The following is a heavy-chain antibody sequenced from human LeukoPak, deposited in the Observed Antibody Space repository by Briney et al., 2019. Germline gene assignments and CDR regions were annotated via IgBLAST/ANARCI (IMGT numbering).Heavy chain of an antibody. CDR2: IRYDGSNK. J-gene: IGHJ6*03. CDR3: ARDLDYYYYMDV. CDR1: GFTFSSYG. V-gene: IGHV3-30*02. Sequence: PGGSLRLSCAASGFTFSSYGMHWVRQAPGKGLEWVAFIRYDGSNKYYADSVKGRFTISRDNAKNSLYLQMNSLRAEDTAVYYCARDLDYYYYMDVWGKGTTVTISS.